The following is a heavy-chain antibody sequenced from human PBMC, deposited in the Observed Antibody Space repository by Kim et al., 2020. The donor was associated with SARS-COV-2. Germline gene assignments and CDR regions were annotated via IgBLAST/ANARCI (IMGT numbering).Heavy chain of an antibody. V-gene: IGHV1-69*01. CDR2: GTA. Sequence: GTANYAQKFQGRVTITADESTSTAYMELSSLRSEDTAVYYCARDSVLFDPWGQGTLVTVSS. J-gene: IGHJ5*02. CDR3: ARDSVLFDP.